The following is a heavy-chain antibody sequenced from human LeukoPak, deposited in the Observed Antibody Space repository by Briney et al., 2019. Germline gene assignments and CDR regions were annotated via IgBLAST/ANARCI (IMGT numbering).Heavy chain of an antibody. CDR2: ISYDGSNK. Sequence: PGGTLRLSCAASGFTFSSYAMHWVRQAPGKGLEWVAVISYDGSNKYYADSVKGRFTISRDNSKNTLYLQMNSLRAEDTAVYYCARGGGCYAFDIWGQGTMVTVSS. CDR1: GFTFSSYA. J-gene: IGHJ3*02. D-gene: IGHD2-15*01. CDR3: ARGGGCYAFDI. V-gene: IGHV3-30*04.